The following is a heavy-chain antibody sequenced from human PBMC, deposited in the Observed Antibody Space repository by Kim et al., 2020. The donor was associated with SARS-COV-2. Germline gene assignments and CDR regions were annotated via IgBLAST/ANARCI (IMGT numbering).Heavy chain of an antibody. J-gene: IGHJ6*01. CDR3: AREDFYGSGSGNYYGIDV. Sequence: GGSLRLSCAASGFTFSNYYMSWIRQAPGKGLEWVSYISSTSRSTDYADSVKGRFTISRDNAKKSLYLQMNSLRAEDTAVYYCAREDFYGSGSGNYYGIDV. V-gene: IGHV3-11*05. CDR1: GFTFSNYY. D-gene: IGHD3-10*01. CDR2: ISSTSRST.